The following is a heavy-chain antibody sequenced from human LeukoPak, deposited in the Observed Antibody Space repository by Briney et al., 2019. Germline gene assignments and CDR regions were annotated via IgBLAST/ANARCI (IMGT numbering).Heavy chain of an antibody. CDR3: ASRGTHNEFDF. D-gene: IGHD2-8*01. J-gene: IGHJ4*02. V-gene: IGHV5-51*01. CDR1: GYSFTNYW. Sequence: GESLKISCEGSGYSFTNYWIGWVRQMPGKGLEWMGIIFPGDSDTRYSPSFQGQVTISADKSISTAYLQWSSLRASDTAMYYCASRGTHNEFDFWGQGTLVTVSS. CDR2: IFPGDSDT.